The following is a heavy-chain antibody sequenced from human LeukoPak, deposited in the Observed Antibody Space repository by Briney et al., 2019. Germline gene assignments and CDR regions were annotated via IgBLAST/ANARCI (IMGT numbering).Heavy chain of an antibody. CDR2: ISSDGTIK. V-gene: IGHV3-30-3*01. Sequence: GGSLRLSCAASGFTFSSYAMHWVCQAPGKGLEWVAVISSDGTIKYYADSVKGRFTISRDNSKNTLYLQMNSLRAEDTAVYYCARGGPIIDDAFDIWGQGTMVTVSS. J-gene: IGHJ3*02. CDR3: ARGGPIIDDAFDI. CDR1: GFTFSSYA. D-gene: IGHD3-10*01.